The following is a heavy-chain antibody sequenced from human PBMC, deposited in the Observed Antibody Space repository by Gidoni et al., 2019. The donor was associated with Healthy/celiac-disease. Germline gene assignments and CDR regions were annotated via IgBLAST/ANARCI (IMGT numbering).Heavy chain of an antibody. V-gene: IGHV5-10-1*03. CDR2: IDPSDSYT. CDR1: GYSFTSYW. D-gene: IGHD2-2*01. CDR3: ARPFDCSSTSCYVAFDI. J-gene: IGHJ3*02. Sequence: EVQLVQSGAEVKKPGESLRISCKGSGYSFTSYWISWVRQMPGKGLEWMGRIDPSDSYTNYSPSFQGHVTISADKSISTAYLQWSSLKASDTAMYYCARPFDCSSTSCYVAFDIWGQGTMVTVSS.